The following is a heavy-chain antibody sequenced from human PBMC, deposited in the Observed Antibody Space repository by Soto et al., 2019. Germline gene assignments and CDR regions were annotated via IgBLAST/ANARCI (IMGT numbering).Heavy chain of an antibody. CDR1: GFTFDDYA. V-gene: IGHV3-9*01. CDR3: ARLLAVSGINY. D-gene: IGHD6-19*01. Sequence: GGSLRLSCAASGFTFDDYAMHWVRQTPGKGLEWVSGISWNSAIIGYADSVKGRFTISRDNAKNSLYLQMNSLSVEDTAVYYCARLLAVSGINYWGQGALVTVSS. J-gene: IGHJ4*02. CDR2: ISWNSAII.